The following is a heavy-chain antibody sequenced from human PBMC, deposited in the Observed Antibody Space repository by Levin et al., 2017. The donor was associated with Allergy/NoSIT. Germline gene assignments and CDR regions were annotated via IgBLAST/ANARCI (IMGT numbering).Heavy chain of an antibody. CDR1: GGSISSGDYY. CDR2: IYYSGST. Sequence: SQTLSLTCTVSGGSISSGDYYWSWIRQPPGKGLEWIGYIYYSGSTYYNPSLKSRVTISVDTSKNQFSLKLSSVTAADTAVYYCARARSSSWPVFDYWGQGTLVTVSS. CDR3: ARARSSSWPVFDY. V-gene: IGHV4-30-4*01. D-gene: IGHD6-13*01. J-gene: IGHJ4*02.